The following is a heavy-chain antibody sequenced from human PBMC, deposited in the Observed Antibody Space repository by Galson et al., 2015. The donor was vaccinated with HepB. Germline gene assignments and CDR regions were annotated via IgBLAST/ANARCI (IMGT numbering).Heavy chain of an antibody. Sequence: LRLSCAASGFTFIDYWMYWVRQAPGKGLEWIGYIYYNGSTYYSPSLKSRVTISVDTSKNQFSLKLRSVAAADTAVYYCARDTVVVVAAEGYYYGMDVWGQGTTVTVSS. J-gene: IGHJ6*02. V-gene: IGHV4-30-4*08. CDR1: GFTFIDYW. D-gene: IGHD2-15*01. CDR2: IYYNGST. CDR3: ARDTVVVVAAEGYYYGMDV.